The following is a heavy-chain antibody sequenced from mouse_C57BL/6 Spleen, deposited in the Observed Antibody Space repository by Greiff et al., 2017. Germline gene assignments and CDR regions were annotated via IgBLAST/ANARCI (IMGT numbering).Heavy chain of an antibody. J-gene: IGHJ2*01. Sequence: VQLQQSGAELVRPGASVKLSCTASGFTINDYYMHWVKQRPEQGLEWIGRIDPEDGDTEYAPKFQGKATMTADTSSNTAYLQLSSLTSEDTAVYYCTTNYYGSSPLDYWGQGTTLTVSS. CDR2: IDPEDGDT. V-gene: IGHV14-1*01. CDR3: TTNYYGSSPLDY. D-gene: IGHD1-1*01. CDR1: GFTINDYY.